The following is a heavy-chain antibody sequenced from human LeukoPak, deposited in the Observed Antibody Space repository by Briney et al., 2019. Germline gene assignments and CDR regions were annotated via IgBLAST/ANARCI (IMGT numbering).Heavy chain of an antibody. Sequence: SETLSLTCVVYSGSFSGYFWSWIRQPPGKGLEWIGEINRRGSANYNPSLKSRVTISVDTSKNQFSLKLSSVTAADTALYYCARSGDRSGYGDYWGQGILVTVSS. V-gene: IGHV4-34*01. CDR1: SGSFSGYF. CDR2: INRRGSA. CDR3: ARSGDRSGYGDY. D-gene: IGHD3-22*01. J-gene: IGHJ4*02.